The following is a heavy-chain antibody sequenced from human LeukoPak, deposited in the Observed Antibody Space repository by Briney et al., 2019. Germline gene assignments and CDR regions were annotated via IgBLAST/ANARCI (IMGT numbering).Heavy chain of an antibody. CDR2: INHSGST. J-gene: IGHJ4*02. D-gene: IGHD3-10*01. Sequence: SETLSLTCAVYGGSFSGYYWSWIRQPPGKGLEWIGEINHSGSTNYNPSLKSRVTISVDTSKNQFSLKLSSVTAADTAVHYCARSSSGYYFDYWGQGTLVTVPS. CDR3: ARSSSGYYFDY. V-gene: IGHV4-34*01. CDR1: GGSFSGYY.